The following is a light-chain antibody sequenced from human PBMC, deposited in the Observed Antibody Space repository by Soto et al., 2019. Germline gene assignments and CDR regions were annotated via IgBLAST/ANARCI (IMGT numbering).Light chain of an antibody. CDR1: QSISNNY. V-gene: IGKV3-20*01. CDR2: DAS. CDR3: HQYGRSLPYT. Sequence: EIVLTQSPGTLSLSPGDRATLSCRASQSISNNYLAWYQQKPGRAPRLLIYDASSRATGIPDRFSGSGSGTDFTLTISRLEPEDFAVYSCHQYGRSLPYTFGQGTNLEIK. J-gene: IGKJ2*01.